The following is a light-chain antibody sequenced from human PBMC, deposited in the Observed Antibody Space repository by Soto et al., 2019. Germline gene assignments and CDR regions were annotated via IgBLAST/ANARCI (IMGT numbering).Light chain of an antibody. CDR1: QSITSY. J-gene: IGKJ3*01. CDR2: DAS. V-gene: IGKV3-11*01. Sequence: IVLTQSPATLSLSPGERATLSCRASQSITSYLAWYQQRPGQPPRLLIYDASKRATGFPDRFSGSGSGTDFSLTISSLEPEDFAVYYCQQRTNWRGFTFGPGTKVDIK. CDR3: QQRTNWRGFT.